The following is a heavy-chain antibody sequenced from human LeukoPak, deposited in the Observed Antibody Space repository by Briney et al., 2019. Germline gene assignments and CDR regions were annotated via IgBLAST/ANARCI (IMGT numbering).Heavy chain of an antibody. Sequence: PSETLSLTCAVYGGSFSGYYWSWIRQPAGKGLEWIGRIYTSGSTNYNPSLKSRVTMSVDTSKNQFSLKLSSVTAADTAVYYCARSRDYDFWSGPYNWFDPWGQGTLVTVSS. CDR3: ARSRDYDFWSGPYNWFDP. CDR1: GGSFSGYY. V-gene: IGHV4-59*10. D-gene: IGHD3-3*01. CDR2: IYTSGST. J-gene: IGHJ5*02.